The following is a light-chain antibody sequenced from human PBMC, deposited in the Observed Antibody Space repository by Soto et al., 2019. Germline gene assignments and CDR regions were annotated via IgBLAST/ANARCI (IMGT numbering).Light chain of an antibody. CDR3: QQRSNWPPT. CDR1: QSVSSY. CDR2: DAS. Sequence: EIVLTQSPATLSLSPGERATLSCRASQSVSSYLAWYQQKPGQAPRLLIYDASNRATGIPARFSGSASGTDFTLTISSLEPEDFAVYSCQQRSNWPPTFGGGTKVEIK. J-gene: IGKJ4*01. V-gene: IGKV3-11*01.